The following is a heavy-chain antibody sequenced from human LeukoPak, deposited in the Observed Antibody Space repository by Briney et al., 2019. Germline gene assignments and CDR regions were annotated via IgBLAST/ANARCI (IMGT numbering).Heavy chain of an antibody. CDR1: GLTFSGSD. CDR2: IRSKTNNYAT. D-gene: IGHD6-19*01. Sequence: GGSLRLSCTASGLTFSGSDMHRVRQASGAGLEWVGRIRSKTNNYATAYAASVGGRFTISRDDSNNTAYLQMNSLKTEGTAIYYCTRVYSSAYGSFDIWGQGTMVTVSS. CDR3: TRVYSSAYGSFDI. J-gene: IGHJ3*02. V-gene: IGHV3-73*01.